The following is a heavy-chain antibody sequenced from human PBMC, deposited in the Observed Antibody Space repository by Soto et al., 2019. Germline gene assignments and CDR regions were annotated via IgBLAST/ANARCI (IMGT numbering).Heavy chain of an antibody. Sequence: GESLRLSRSASWFASRNNFMSWVRQPPGKGLAWVSVIYTYGRTYYADSVRGRFTISRDIYKNTLNLQMDSLRVEDTAVYYCARDFPLSEYRVSGSYYYNYWGQGTLVTVSS. CDR3: ARDFPLSEYRVSGSYYYNY. CDR1: WFASRNNF. J-gene: IGHJ4*02. D-gene: IGHD1-26*01. CDR2: IYTYGRT. V-gene: IGHV3-53*01.